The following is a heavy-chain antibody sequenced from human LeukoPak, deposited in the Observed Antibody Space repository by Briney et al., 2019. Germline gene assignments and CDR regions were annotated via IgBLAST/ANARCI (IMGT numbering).Heavy chain of an antibody. J-gene: IGHJ5*02. D-gene: IGHD2-2*01. CDR2: ISYDGSNK. CDR3: ARHGSTSHNWFDP. V-gene: IGHV3-30-3*01. Sequence: GGSLRLSCAASGFTFSSYAMHWVRQAPGKGLEWVAVISYDGSNKYYADSVKGRFTISRDNSKNTLYLQMNSLRAEDTAVYYCARHGSTSHNWFDPWGQGTLVTVSS. CDR1: GFTFSSYA.